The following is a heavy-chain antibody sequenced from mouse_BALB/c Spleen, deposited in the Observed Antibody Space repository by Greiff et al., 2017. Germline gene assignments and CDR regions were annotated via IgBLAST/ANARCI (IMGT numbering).Heavy chain of an antibody. Sequence: VQLKESGPELVKPGASMKISCKASGYSFTGYTMNWVKQSHGKNLEWIGLINPYNGGTSYNQKFKGKATLTVDKSSSTAYMELLSLTSEDSAVYYCARDYGSSYRNYAMDYWGQGTSVTVSS. J-gene: IGHJ4*01. CDR1: GYSFTGYT. CDR3: ARDYGSSYRNYAMDY. D-gene: IGHD1-1*01. V-gene: IGHV1-18*01. CDR2: INPYNGGT.